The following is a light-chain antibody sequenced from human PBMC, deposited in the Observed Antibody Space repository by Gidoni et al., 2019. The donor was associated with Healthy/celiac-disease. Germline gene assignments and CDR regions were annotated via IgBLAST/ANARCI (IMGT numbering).Light chain of an antibody. J-gene: IGKJ1*01. Sequence: DVQMTQSPSSLSATVGDRVTITCRASQSLDRFLNWYQQIPGKAPKLLIYAASTLQSGVPSRFSGSGSGTQFTLTITSLHPEDSAIYFCQQSQGTPWTFGQGTKVEIK. CDR2: AAS. CDR1: QSLDRF. CDR3: QQSQGTPWT. V-gene: IGKV1-39*01.